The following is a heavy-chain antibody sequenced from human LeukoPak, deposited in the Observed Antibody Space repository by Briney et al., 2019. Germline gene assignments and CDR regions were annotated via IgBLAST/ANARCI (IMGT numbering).Heavy chain of an antibody. V-gene: IGHV4-34*01. J-gene: IGHJ5*02. CDR1: GGSFSGYY. D-gene: IGHD2-2*01. CDR3: ALSGCSSTSCFTFDP. Sequence: SETLSLTCAVYGGSFSGYYWSWIRQPPGKGLEWIGEINHSGSTNYNPSLKSRVTISVDTSKNQFSLKLSSVTAADTAVYYCALSGCSSTSCFTFDPWGQGTPVTVSS. CDR2: INHSGST.